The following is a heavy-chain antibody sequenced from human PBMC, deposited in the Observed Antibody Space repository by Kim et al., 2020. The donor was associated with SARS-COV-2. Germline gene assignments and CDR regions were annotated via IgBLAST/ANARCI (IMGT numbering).Heavy chain of an antibody. V-gene: IGHV4-39*01. J-gene: IGHJ4*02. CDR2: IYYSGST. Sequence: SETLSLTCTVSGGSISSSSYYWGWIRQPPGKGLEWIGSIYYSGSTYYNPSLKSRVTISVDTSKNQFSLKLSSVTAADTAVYYCARMITVIVVVGSYYFDYWGQGTLVTVSS. CDR3: ARMITVIVVVGSYYFDY. CDR1: GGSISSSSYY. D-gene: IGHD3-22*01.